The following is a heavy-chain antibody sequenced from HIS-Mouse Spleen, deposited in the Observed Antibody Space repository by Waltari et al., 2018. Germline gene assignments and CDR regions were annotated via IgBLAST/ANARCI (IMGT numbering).Heavy chain of an antibody. CDR3: ARWGGGIAAAASGGDY. D-gene: IGHD6-13*01. V-gene: IGHV4-34*01. Sequence: QVQLQQWGAGLLKPSETLSLTCAVYGGSFTGSYWSWIRKPPGKGLEWIGEINHSGSTNYNPSLKSRVTISVDTSKNQFSLKLSSVTAADTAVYYCARWGGGIAAAASGGDYWGQGTLVTVSS. CDR2: INHSGST. J-gene: IGHJ4*02. CDR1: GGSFTGSY.